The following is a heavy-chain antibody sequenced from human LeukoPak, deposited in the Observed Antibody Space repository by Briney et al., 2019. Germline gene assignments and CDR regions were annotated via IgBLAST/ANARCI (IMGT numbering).Heavy chain of an antibody. CDR2: IPNDGSKT. J-gene: IGHJ4*02. CDR1: GFIFSSYA. D-gene: IGHD5-18*01. Sequence: GGSLRLSCAASGFIFSSYAMHWVRQAPGKGLEWVAAIPNDGSKTYYADSVKGRFTISRDNSKNTLYLQMNSLRAEDTAVYYCANERGYNYGYSFDYWGQGTLVTVSS. V-gene: IGHV3-30-3*02. CDR3: ANERGYNYGYSFDY.